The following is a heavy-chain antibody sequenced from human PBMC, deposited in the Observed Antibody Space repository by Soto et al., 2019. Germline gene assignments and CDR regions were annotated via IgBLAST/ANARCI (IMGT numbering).Heavy chain of an antibody. J-gene: IGHJ5*02. CDR3: ARYQYCSGGSCYSKTNNWFDP. CDR1: GYTFTSYG. Sequence: ASVKVSCKASGYTFTSYGISWVRQAPGQGLEWMGWISAYNGNTNYAQKLQGRVTMTTDTSTSTAYMELRSLRSDDTAVYYCARYQYCSGGSCYSKTNNWFDPWGQGTLVTVSS. D-gene: IGHD2-15*01. CDR2: ISAYNGNT. V-gene: IGHV1-18*01.